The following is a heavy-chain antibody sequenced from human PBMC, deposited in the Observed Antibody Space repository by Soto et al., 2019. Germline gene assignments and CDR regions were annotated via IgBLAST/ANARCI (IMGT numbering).Heavy chain of an antibody. D-gene: IGHD2-2*01. CDR1: GFTFSSYW. CDR3: ATAIVPAAIGCWFDP. J-gene: IGHJ5*02. V-gene: IGHV3-7*01. CDR2: IKQDGSEK. Sequence: GGSLRLSCAASGFTFSSYWMSWVRQAPGKGLEWVANIKQDGSEKYYVDSVKGRFTISRDNAKNSLYLQMNSLRAEDTAVYYCATAIVPAAIGCWFDPWGQGTLVTVSS.